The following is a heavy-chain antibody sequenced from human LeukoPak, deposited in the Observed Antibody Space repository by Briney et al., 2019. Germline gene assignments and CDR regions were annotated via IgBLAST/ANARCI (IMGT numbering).Heavy chain of an antibody. D-gene: IGHD3-10*01. J-gene: IGHJ4*02. Sequence: PSETLSLTCTVSGGSISTYYWNWIRQPPGKGLEWIGYVYYSGRTNYNPSLKSRVTISIDTSKNQFSLKLSSVTAADTAVYYCAARVRGVIITTTGEEYWGQGTLVTVSS. CDR2: VYYSGRT. CDR3: AARVRGVIITTTGEEY. V-gene: IGHV4-59*12. CDR1: GGSISTYY.